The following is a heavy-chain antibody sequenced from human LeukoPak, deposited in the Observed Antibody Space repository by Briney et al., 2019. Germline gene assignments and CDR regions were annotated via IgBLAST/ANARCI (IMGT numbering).Heavy chain of an antibody. D-gene: IGHD3-22*01. Sequence: GGSLRLSCAASGFTFSSYAMHWVRQAPGKGLEWVAVISYDGSNKYYADSVKGRFTISRDNSKNTLYLQMNSLRAEDTAVYYCAKDALPTYYYDSSGSPLDYWGQGTLVTVSS. CDR2: ISYDGSNK. CDR3: AKDALPTYYYDSSGSPLDY. CDR1: GFTFSSYA. V-gene: IGHV3-30*04. J-gene: IGHJ4*02.